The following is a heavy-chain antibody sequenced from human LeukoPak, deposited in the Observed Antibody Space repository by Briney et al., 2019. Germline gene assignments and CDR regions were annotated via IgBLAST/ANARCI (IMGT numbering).Heavy chain of an antibody. CDR3: ARVPKYSSSWYFDY. D-gene: IGHD6-13*01. J-gene: IGHJ4*02. V-gene: IGHV3-66*02. CDR2: IYSGGST. CDR1: GFTVSSNY. Sequence: GGSLRLSCAASGFTVSSNYMSWVRQAPGKGLEWVSVIYSGGSTYYADSVKGRFTISRDNSKNTLYLQMNSLRAEDTAVYYCARVPKYSSSWYFDYWGQGTLVTVSS.